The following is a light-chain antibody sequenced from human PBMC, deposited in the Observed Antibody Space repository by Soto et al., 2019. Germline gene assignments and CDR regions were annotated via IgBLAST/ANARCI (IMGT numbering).Light chain of an antibody. V-gene: IGKV3-20*01. J-gene: IGKJ4*01. CDR2: GAS. Sequence: EIVLTQSPGTLALSPGERATLSCRASQSVSSSYLAWYQQKPGQAPRLLIYGASSRATRIPDRFSGSVSVTDFTLTISRLEPEYFSVYYCQQYGSSPLTFGRGTKVEI. CDR3: QQYGSSPLT. CDR1: QSVSSSY.